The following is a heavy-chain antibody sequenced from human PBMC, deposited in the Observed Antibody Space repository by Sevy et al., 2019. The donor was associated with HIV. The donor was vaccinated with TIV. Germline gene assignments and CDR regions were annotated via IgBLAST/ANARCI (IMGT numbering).Heavy chain of an antibody. Sequence: LSLTCAASGFSFSGYGMHWVRQVPGKGLEWVAIIWYDGSNKDYVDSVKGRFTISRDNSKNTLYLQMNSLRAEDTAVYYCAREGIAVAGIGYYFDYWGQGTLVTVSS. J-gene: IGHJ4*02. CDR3: AREGIAVAGIGYYFDY. D-gene: IGHD6-19*01. CDR2: IWYDGSNK. V-gene: IGHV3-33*01. CDR1: GFSFSGYG.